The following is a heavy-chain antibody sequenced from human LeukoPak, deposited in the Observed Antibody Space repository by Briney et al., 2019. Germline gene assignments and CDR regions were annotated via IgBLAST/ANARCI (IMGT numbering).Heavy chain of an antibody. CDR2: INHSGST. D-gene: IGHD3-22*01. CDR1: GGSFSGYY. CDR3: ARGRDYYDSSGYYLY. J-gene: IGHJ4*02. Sequence: PSETLSLTCAVYGGSFSGYYWSWIRQPPGKGLEWIGEINHSGSTNYNPSLKSRVTISVDTSKNQFSLKLSSVTAADTAVYYCARGRDYYDSSGYYLYWGQGTLVTVSS. V-gene: IGHV4-34*01.